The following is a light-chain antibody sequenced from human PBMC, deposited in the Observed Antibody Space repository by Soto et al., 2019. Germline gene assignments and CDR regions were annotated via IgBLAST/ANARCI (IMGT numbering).Light chain of an antibody. V-gene: IGKV3-15*01. Sequence: EIVMTQAPATLSVSPGEGVTLSCRASQGIGDTLAWYQHKPGQTPRLLIYDTSTRATGVPARFSGSGSGTDFTLTISSLEPEDFAVYYCQHYYSSPLTFGGGTKVDIK. J-gene: IGKJ4*01. CDR2: DTS. CDR1: QGIGDT. CDR3: QHYYSSPLT.